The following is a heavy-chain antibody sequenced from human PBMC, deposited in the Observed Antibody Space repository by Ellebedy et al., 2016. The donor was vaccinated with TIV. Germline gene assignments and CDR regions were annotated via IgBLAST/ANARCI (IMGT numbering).Heavy chain of an antibody. J-gene: IGHJ6*02. CDR1: GYTFTTYD. D-gene: IGHD3-10*01. CDR2: MNPNSGYT. V-gene: IGHV1-8*01. Sequence: ASVKVSCKASGYTFTTYDINWVRQATGQGLEWMGWMNPNSGYTAYVQKFQGRVTMTRSTSTSTAYMELSSLRSEDTAVYYCAKGAIWFGAYGMDVWGQGTTVTVSS. CDR3: AKGAIWFGAYGMDV.